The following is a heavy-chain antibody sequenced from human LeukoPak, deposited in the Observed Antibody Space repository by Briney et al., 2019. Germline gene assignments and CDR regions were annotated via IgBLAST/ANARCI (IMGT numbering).Heavy chain of an antibody. Sequence: GGSLRLSCAASGFTFYDYGMSWVRQAPGKGLECVSGINWNGGSTGYEESVKGRFTISRDNAKSALYLQMNSLRAEDTALYYCARQPGAFDIWGQGTMVTVSS. J-gene: IGHJ3*02. V-gene: IGHV3-20*04. CDR1: GFTFYDYG. CDR2: INWNGGST. CDR3: ARQPGAFDI.